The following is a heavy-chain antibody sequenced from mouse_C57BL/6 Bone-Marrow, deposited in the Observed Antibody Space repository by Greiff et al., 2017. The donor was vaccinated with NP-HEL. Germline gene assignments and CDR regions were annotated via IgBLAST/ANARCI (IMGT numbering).Heavy chain of an antibody. Sequence: EVMLVESGGGLVQPGESLKLSCESNEYEFPSHDMSWVRKTPEKRLELVAAINSDGGSTYYPDTMERRFIISRDNTKKTLYLQMSSLRSEDTALYYCASYHGHYGGYFDVWGTGTTVTVSS. J-gene: IGHJ1*03. D-gene: IGHD2-1*01. CDR3: ASYHGHYGGYFDV. CDR2: INSDGGST. CDR1: EYEFPSHD. V-gene: IGHV5-2*01.